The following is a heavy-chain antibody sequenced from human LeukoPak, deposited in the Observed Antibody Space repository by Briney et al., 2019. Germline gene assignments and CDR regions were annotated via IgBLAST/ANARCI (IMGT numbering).Heavy chain of an antibody. V-gene: IGHV4-59*08. D-gene: IGHD2-15*01. CDR1: GGSISSYY. CDR2: IYYSGST. CDR3: ARLQRYCSGGSCYSGDFDP. J-gene: IGHJ5*02. Sequence: SETLSLTCTVSGGSISSYYWSWIRQPPGKGLEWIGYIYYSGSTDYNPSLKSRVTISVDTSKNQFSLKLSSVTAADTAVYYCARLQRYCSGGSCYSGDFDPWGQGTLVTVSS.